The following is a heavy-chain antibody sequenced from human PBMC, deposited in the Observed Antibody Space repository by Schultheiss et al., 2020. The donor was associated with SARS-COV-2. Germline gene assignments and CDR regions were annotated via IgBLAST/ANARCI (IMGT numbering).Heavy chain of an antibody. V-gene: IGHV5-51*01. CDR3: ARSRRLPYGYCSGVSCPAGGFDP. Sequence: GESLKISCKGSGYSFSNYWIGWVRQMPGKGLEWMGIIYPDDSDTRYSPSFRGQVTISADKSINTAYLQWSSLKASDTAMYYCARSRRLPYGYCSGVSCPAGGFDPWGQGTQVTVSS. CDR1: GYSFSNYW. D-gene: IGHD2-15*01. J-gene: IGHJ5*02. CDR2: IYPDDSDT.